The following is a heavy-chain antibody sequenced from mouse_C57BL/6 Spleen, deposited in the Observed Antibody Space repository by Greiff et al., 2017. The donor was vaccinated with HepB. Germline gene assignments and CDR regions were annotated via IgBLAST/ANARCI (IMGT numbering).Heavy chain of an antibody. Sequence: VMLVESGAELARPGASVKLSCKASGYTFTSYGISWVKQRTGQGLEWIGEIYPRSGNTYYNEKFKGKATLTADKSSSTAYMELRSLTSEDSAVYFCARRGDYDDAMDYWGQGTSVTVSS. CDR2: IYPRSGNT. V-gene: IGHV1-81*01. J-gene: IGHJ4*01. CDR3: ARRGDYDDAMDY. CDR1: GYTFTSYG. D-gene: IGHD2-4*01.